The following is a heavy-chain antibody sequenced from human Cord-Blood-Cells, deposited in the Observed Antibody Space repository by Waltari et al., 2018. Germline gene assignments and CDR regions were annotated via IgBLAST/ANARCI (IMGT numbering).Heavy chain of an antibody. D-gene: IGHD6-13*01. CDR2: INPNSGGT. Sequence: QVQLVQSGAEVKKPGASVKVSCKASGYTFTGYYMHWVRQAPGQGLEWIGWINPNSGGTNYAQKFQGWVTMTRDTSISTAYMELSRLRSDDTAVYYCAREPYSSSWYNYYYGMDVWGQGTTVTVSS. CDR3: AREPYSSSWYNYYYGMDV. V-gene: IGHV1-2*04. J-gene: IGHJ6*02. CDR1: GYTFTGYY.